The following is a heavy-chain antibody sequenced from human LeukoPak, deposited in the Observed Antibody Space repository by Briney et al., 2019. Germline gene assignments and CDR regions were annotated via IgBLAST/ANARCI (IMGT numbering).Heavy chain of an antibody. V-gene: IGHV3-53*01. J-gene: IGHJ4*02. D-gene: IGHD3-10*01. Sequence: PGGSLRLSCAASGFTVSSNYMSWVRQAPGKGLEWVSVIYSGGSTYYADSVKGRFTISRDNSKNTLYLQMNSLRAEDTAVYYCAREFGGSASGAGYWGQGTLVTVSS. CDR2: IYSGGST. CDR3: AREFGGSASGAGY. CDR1: GFTVSSNY.